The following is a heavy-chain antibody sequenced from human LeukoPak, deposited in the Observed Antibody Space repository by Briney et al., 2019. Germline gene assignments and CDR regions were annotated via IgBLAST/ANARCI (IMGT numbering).Heavy chain of an antibody. D-gene: IGHD3-10*01. V-gene: IGHV4-30-4*08. CDR2: IYYSGST. CDR1: GGSISSGDYY. J-gene: IGHJ3*02. Sequence: SETLSLTCTVSGGSISSGDYYWSWISQPPGKGLEWIGYIYYSGSTCYNPSLKSRVTISVDTSKNQFSLKLSSVTAADTAVYYCARDENWFGELDAFDIWGQGTMVTVSS. CDR3: ARDENWFGELDAFDI.